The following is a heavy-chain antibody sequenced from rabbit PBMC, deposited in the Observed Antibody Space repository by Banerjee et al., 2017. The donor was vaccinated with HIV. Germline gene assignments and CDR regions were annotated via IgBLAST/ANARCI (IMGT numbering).Heavy chain of an antibody. CDR2: IDPIFGGT. V-gene: IGHV1S47*01. Sequence: QEQLVESGGGLVQPGGSLTLSCKASGFDFSRFGVSWVRQAPGKGLEWIGYIDPIFGGTYYASWVNGRFTISSHNAQNTLLLQLNSLTVADTATYFYVRNSGWGVSYFTLWGQGTLVTVS. J-gene: IGHJ4*01. D-gene: IGHD4-1*01. CDR1: GFDFSRFG. CDR3: VRNSGWGVSYFTL.